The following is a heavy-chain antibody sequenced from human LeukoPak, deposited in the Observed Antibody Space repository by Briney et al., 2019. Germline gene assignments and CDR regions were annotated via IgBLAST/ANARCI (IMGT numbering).Heavy chain of an antibody. D-gene: IGHD3-10*01. V-gene: IGHV1-69*13. J-gene: IGHJ4*02. CDR1: GGTFSSYA. CDR2: IIPIFGTA. CDR3: ASGQPVTYYYGSGSYCRFDY. Sequence: SVKVSCKASGGTFSSYAISWVRQAPGQGLEWMGGIIPIFGTANYAQKFQGRVTITADESTSTAYMELSSLRSEDTAVYYCASGQPVTYYYGSGSYCRFDYWGQGTLVTVSS.